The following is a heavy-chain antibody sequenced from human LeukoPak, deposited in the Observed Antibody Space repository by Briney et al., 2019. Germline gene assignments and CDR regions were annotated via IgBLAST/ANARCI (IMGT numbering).Heavy chain of an antibody. Sequence: SETLSLTCSVSGYSISSGYYWGWIRQPPGKGLEWIGSIYHSGNSYYNPSLKSRVSMSVETSKNHFSLRLSSVTAADTAVYYCARGLATAAAFDIWGQGTMVTVSS. CDR3: ARGLATAAAFDI. J-gene: IGHJ3*02. D-gene: IGHD2-15*01. V-gene: IGHV4-38-2*02. CDR2: IYHSGNS. CDR1: GYSISSGYY.